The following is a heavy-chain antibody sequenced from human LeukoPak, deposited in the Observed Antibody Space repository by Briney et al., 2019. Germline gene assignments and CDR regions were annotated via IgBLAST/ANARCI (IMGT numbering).Heavy chain of an antibody. Sequence: SGTLSLTCTVSGGSISTTSYFWGWIRQPPGKGLEWIGSIYYSGSTYYNPSLKSRVTISVDTSKNQFSLKLSSVIAADTAVYFCVREGEWALPFDYWGQGTLVTVSS. V-gene: IGHV4-39*01. J-gene: IGHJ4*02. CDR2: IYYSGST. CDR1: GGSISTTSYF. D-gene: IGHD3-16*01. CDR3: VREGEWALPFDY.